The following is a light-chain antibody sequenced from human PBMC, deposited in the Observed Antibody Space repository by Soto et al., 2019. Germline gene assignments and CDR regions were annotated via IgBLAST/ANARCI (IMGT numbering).Light chain of an antibody. Sequence: EIVLTQSPGTLSLSPGERATLSCRASQSVSSSYLACYQQKPGQAPRLLIYGASSRATGIPDRFSGGGSGTDFTLTISRLEPEDFAVYFCQQYGSSPLFTFGPGTKVDIK. CDR1: QSVSSSY. CDR2: GAS. V-gene: IGKV3-20*01. J-gene: IGKJ3*01. CDR3: QQYGSSPLFT.